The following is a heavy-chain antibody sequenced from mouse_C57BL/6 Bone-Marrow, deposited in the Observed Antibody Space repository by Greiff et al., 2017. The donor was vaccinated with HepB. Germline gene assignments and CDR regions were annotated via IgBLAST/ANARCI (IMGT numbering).Heavy chain of an antibody. CDR1: GFTFSDYG. D-gene: IGHD3-2*02. V-gene: IGHV5-15*01. J-gene: IGHJ3*01. CDR2: ISNLAYSI. Sequence: EVQRVESGGGLVQPGGSLKLSCAASGFTFSDYGMAWVRQAPRKGPEWVAFISNLAYSIYYADTVTGRFNISRENAKNTLYLEMSSLRSEDTAMYYCARDSSGYGFAYWGQGTLVTVSA. CDR3: ARDSSGYGFAY.